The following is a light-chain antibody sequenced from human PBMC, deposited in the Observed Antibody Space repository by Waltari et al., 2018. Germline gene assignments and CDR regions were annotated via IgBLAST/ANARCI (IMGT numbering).Light chain of an antibody. Sequence: DIRMTQFPSTLSASVGDRVTITCRASQRVSSWLAWYQQKQGKAPKLLIYKASNLESGVPSSFSGSGSGTEFTLTISSLQTDDFATYYCEHYNGFPYTFGQGTRLEI. J-gene: IGKJ2*01. V-gene: IGKV1-5*03. CDR2: KAS. CDR3: EHYNGFPYT. CDR1: QRVSSW.